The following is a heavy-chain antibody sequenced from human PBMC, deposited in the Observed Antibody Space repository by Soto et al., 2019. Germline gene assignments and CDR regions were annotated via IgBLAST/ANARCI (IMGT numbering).Heavy chain of an antibody. D-gene: IGHD6-6*01. Sequence: PGGSLRLSCAASGFTFSSYSMNWVRQAPGKGLEWVSSISSSSSYIYYADSVKGRFTISRDNAKNSLYLQMNSLRAEDTAVYYCARERPREYKVPVHSSSSPPLIFDYWGQGTLVTVSS. J-gene: IGHJ4*02. CDR1: GFTFSSYS. CDR3: ARERPREYKVPVHSSSSPPLIFDY. CDR2: ISSSSSYI. V-gene: IGHV3-21*01.